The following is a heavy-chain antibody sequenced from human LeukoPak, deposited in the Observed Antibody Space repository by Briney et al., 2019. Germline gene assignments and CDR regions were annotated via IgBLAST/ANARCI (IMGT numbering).Heavy chain of an antibody. D-gene: IGHD2-2*01. CDR3: AAQGVVVPAAIDY. CDR2: IIPIFGTA. Sequence: SVKVSCKASGGTFSSYAISWVRQAPGQGLEWMGGIIPIFGTANYAQKFQGRVTITTDESTSTAYMELSSLRSEDTAVYYCAAQGVVVPAAIDYWGQGTLVTVSS. V-gene: IGHV1-69*05. J-gene: IGHJ4*02. CDR1: GGTFSSYA.